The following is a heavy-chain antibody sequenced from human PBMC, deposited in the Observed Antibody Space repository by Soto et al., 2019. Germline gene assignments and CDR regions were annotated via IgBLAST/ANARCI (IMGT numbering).Heavy chain of an antibody. CDR1: GFTFSNYW. CDR3: ARGIPGHYGFDV. Sequence: EVQLVESGGGLVQPGGSLRLSCAASGFTFSNYWIHWVRQAPGKGLVWVSRIKGDGINTNYADSVKGRFTISRDNAGKTVYLQMNSLRTDDTAVYYCARGIPGHYGFDVWGQGTMVTVSS. D-gene: IGHD1-20*01. V-gene: IGHV3-74*01. CDR2: IKGDGINT. J-gene: IGHJ3*01.